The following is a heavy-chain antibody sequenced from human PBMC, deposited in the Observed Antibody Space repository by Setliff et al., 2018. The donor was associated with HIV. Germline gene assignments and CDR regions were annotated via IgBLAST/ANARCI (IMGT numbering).Heavy chain of an antibody. CDR1: GDSTSSYY. Sequence: SENLSLTCPVSGDSTSSYYWSWIRQPPGKGLEWIGYIYTTGSTNYNPSLKSRVTISLDTSKNQLSLKLSSVTAADTAVYYCAHYYYDTSGRPFDYWGQGTLVTVSS. CDR3: AHYYYDTSGRPFDY. CDR2: IYTTGST. V-gene: IGHV4-4*09. J-gene: IGHJ4*02. D-gene: IGHD3-22*01.